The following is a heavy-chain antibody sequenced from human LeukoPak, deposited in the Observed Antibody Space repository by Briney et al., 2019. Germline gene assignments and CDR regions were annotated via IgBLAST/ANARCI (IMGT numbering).Heavy chain of an antibody. CDR1: GFTFSSYG. CDR3: AREPIMITFGGVVGVDY. Sequence: GGSLRLSCAASGFTFSSYGMHWVRQAPGKGLEWVAVIWYDGSNKYYADSVKGRFTISRDSSKNTLYLQMNSLRAEDTAVYYCAREPIMITFGGVVGVDYWGQGTLVTVSS. CDR2: IWYDGSNK. J-gene: IGHJ4*02. D-gene: IGHD3-16*02. V-gene: IGHV3-33*01.